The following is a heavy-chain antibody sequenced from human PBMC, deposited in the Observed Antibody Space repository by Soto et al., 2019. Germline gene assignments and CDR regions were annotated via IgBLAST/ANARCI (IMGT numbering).Heavy chain of an antibody. CDR3: AKTKCRWFVVNV. CDR1: GFTFSSYA. V-gene: IGHV3-23*01. J-gene: IGHJ6*02. CDR2: ISNSGSI. Sequence: EVQLLESGGGLVQPGGSLRLSCAASGFTFSSYAMYWVRQAPGKGLEWVSTISNSGSIYYADSVEGRFTISSGNSKNTLYLKMHSLRAADTYVYYCAKTKCRWFVVNVWGQGTTVTVSS. D-gene: IGHD2-15*01.